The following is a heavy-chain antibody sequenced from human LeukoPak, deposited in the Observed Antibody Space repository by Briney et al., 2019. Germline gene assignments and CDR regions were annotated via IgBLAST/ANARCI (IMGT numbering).Heavy chain of an antibody. V-gene: IGHV4-34*01. Sequence: SETLSLTCAVYGVSFSGYYWSWIRQPPGKGLEWIGEINHSGSTNYNPSLKSRLNISEDTSKNQFSLKLRFVTAADTAVYYCARGFSSTYDAFDIWGQGTMVTVSS. CDR1: GVSFSGYY. CDR3: ARGFSSTYDAFDI. D-gene: IGHD6-13*01. CDR2: INHSGST. J-gene: IGHJ3*02.